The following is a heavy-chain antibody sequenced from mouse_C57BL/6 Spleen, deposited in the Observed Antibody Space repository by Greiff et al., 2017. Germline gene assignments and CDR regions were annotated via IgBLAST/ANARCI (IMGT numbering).Heavy chain of an antibody. V-gene: IGHV1-55*01. D-gene: IGHD2-2*01. CDR3: ARSEYGYDRNYAMDY. J-gene: IGHJ4*01. Sequence: QVQLQQSGAELVKPGASVKMSCKASGYTFTSYWITWVKQRPGQGLEWIGDIHPGSGSTNYNEKFKSKATLTVDTSSSTAYMQLSSLTSEDSAVYYCARSEYGYDRNYAMDYWGQGTSVTVSS. CDR2: IHPGSGST. CDR1: GYTFTSYW.